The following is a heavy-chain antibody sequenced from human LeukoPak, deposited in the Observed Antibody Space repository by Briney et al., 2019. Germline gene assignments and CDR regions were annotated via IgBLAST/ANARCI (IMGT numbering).Heavy chain of an antibody. J-gene: IGHJ4*02. D-gene: IGHD3-22*01. Sequence: SETLSLTCTVSGGSISSSSYYWGWIRQPPGKGLEWIGSIYYSGSTYYNPSLKSRVTISVDTSKNQFSLKLSSVTAADTAVFYCAKFDRGRAYSSGYCDYWGQGTLVTVSS. CDR2: IYYSGST. V-gene: IGHV4-39*07. CDR1: GGSISSSSYY. CDR3: AKFDRGRAYSSGYCDY.